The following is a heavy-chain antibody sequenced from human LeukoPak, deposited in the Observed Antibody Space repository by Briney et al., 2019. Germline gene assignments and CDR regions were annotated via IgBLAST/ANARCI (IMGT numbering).Heavy chain of an antibody. CDR3: AREGYCSSTSCHSYYYYYMDV. CDR2: ISSSSSYI. D-gene: IGHD2-2*01. CDR1: GFTFSSYS. V-gene: IGHV3-21*01. Sequence: GGSLRLSCAASGFTFSSYSMNWVRQAPGKGLEWVSSISSSSSYIYYADSVKGRFTISRDNAKNSLYLQMNSLRAEDTAVYYCAREGYCSSTSCHSYYYYYMDVWGKGTTVTVSS. J-gene: IGHJ6*03.